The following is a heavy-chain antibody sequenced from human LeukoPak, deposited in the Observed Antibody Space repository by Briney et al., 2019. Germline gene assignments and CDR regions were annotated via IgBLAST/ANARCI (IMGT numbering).Heavy chain of an antibody. CDR1: GGSISSSSYY. D-gene: IGHD3-22*01. V-gene: IGHV4-39*07. CDR2: IYYSGST. CDR3: ARDGRYYDSSGYIRGFDY. Sequence: SETLSLTCTVSGGSISSSSYYWGWIRQPPGKGLEWIGSIYYSGSTNYNPSLKSRVTISVDKSKNQFSLKLSSVTAADTAVYYCARDGRYYDSSGYIRGFDYWGQGTLVTVSS. J-gene: IGHJ4*02.